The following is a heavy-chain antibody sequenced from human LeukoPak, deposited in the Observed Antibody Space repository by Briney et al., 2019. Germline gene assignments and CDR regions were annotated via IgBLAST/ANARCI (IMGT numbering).Heavy chain of an antibody. CDR1: GFTFSSYA. CDR2: IRDSGSST. CDR3: AKYGPQDSGSSHFDY. J-gene: IGHJ4*02. V-gene: IGHV3-23*01. Sequence: GGSLRLSCAASGFTFSSYAMSWVRQAPGKRLEWVSAIRDSGSSTHYADSVKGRFTTSRDNSKNTLFLQMNSLRAEDTAIYYCAKYGPQDSGSSHFDYWGQGALVTVSS. D-gene: IGHD1-26*01.